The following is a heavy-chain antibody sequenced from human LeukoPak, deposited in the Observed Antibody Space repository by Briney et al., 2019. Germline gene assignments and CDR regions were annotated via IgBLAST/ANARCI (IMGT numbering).Heavy chain of an antibody. CDR2: IKDDGSDK. CDR1: GFTFSSAW. Sequence: GGSLRLSCAASGFTFSSAWMTWVRQAPGKGLEWMATIKDDGSDKYYVDSVKGRFTISRDNAKKSLWLQMNSLRVEDTAMYYCADLGSRDWGQGTLVTVSS. CDR3: ADLGSRD. V-gene: IGHV3-7*01. D-gene: IGHD3-16*01. J-gene: IGHJ4*02.